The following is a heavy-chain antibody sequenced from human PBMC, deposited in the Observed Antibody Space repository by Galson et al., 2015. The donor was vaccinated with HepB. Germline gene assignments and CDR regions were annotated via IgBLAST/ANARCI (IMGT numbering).Heavy chain of an antibody. CDR3: ARAGPYCGGDCYSGLDY. CDR2: IWYDGSNK. CDR1: GFTFSSYG. V-gene: IGHV3-33*01. Sequence: SLRLSCAASGFTFSSYGMHWVRQAPGKGLEWVAVIWYDGSNKYYADSVKGRFTISRDNSKNTLYLQMNSLRAEDTAVYYCARAGPYCGGDCYSGLDYWGQGTLVTVSS. J-gene: IGHJ4*02. D-gene: IGHD2-21*02.